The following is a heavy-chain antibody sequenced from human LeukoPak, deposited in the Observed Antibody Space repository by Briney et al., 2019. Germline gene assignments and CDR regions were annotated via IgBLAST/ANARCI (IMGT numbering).Heavy chain of an antibody. CDR1: GFTFSSYW. CDR2: INSDGSST. CDR3: GSQRWLQSSFDY. D-gene: IGHD5-24*01. Sequence: GGSLRLSCAASGFTFSSYWMHWVRQAPGKGLVWVSRINSDGSSTSYADSVKGRFTISRDNAKNTLYLQMNSLRAEDTAVYYCGSQRWLQSSFDYWGQGTLVTVSS. V-gene: IGHV3-74*01. J-gene: IGHJ4*02.